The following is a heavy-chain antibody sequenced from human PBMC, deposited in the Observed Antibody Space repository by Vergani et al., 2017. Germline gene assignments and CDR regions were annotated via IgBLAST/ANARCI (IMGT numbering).Heavy chain of an antibody. CDR3: ARHRGSGGFFPSSYFYGMDV. D-gene: IGHD3-10*01. CDR2: IHHSGDT. Sequence: QVQLQESGPGLVKPSETLTLTCDVSDSSIMTKPYWGWFRQSPGKGLEWIGCIHHSGDTHYNSSLKSRVSISIVSSSKFSLSLTSVTAADTVIYYCARHRGSGGFFPSSYFYGMDVWGHGTTVTVSS. J-gene: IGHJ6*02. CDR1: DSSIMTKPY. V-gene: IGHV4-38-2*01.